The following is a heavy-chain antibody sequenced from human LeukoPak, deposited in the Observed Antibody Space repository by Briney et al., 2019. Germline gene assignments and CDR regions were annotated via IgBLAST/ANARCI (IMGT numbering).Heavy chain of an antibody. J-gene: IGHJ3*02. V-gene: IGHV3-21*01. Sequence: KPGGSLRLSCAASGFTFSGYSMNWVRQAPGKGLEWVSSISSSSSYIYYADSVKGRFTISRDNAKDSLYLQMNSLRAEDTAVYYCARDYSSGWYGLGAFDIWGQGTMVTVSS. CDR1: GFTFSGYS. D-gene: IGHD6-19*01. CDR3: ARDYSSGWYGLGAFDI. CDR2: ISSSSSYI.